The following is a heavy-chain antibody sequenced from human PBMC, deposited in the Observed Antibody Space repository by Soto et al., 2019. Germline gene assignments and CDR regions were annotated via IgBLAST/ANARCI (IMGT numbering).Heavy chain of an antibody. Sequence: QVQLVESGGGVVQPGRSLRLSCAASGFTFSSYAMHWVRQAPGKGLEWVAVISYDGSNKYYADSVKGRFTISRDNSKNKLYLQMNSLRAEDTAVYYCARAYSSGWYVDFQHWGQGTLVTVSS. CDR2: ISYDGSNK. CDR1: GFTFSSYA. J-gene: IGHJ1*01. CDR3: ARAYSSGWYVDFQH. D-gene: IGHD6-19*01. V-gene: IGHV3-30-3*01.